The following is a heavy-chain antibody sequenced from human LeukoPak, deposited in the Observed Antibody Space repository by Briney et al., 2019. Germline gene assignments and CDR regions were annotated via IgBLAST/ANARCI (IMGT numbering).Heavy chain of an antibody. Sequence: GESLKISCKASGYSFTSYWIGWVRQMPGKGLEWMGIIYPGDSDTRYSPSFQGQVTISADKSISTAYLQWSSLKASDTAMYYCARRLYSSSWHDAFDIWGQGTMVTVSS. D-gene: IGHD6-13*01. CDR1: GYSFTSYW. CDR3: ARRLYSSSWHDAFDI. J-gene: IGHJ3*02. V-gene: IGHV5-51*01. CDR2: IYPGDSDT.